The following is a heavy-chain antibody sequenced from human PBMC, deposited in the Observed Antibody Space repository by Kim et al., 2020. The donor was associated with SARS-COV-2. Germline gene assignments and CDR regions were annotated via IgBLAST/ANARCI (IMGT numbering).Heavy chain of an antibody. CDR1: GGTFSSYA. V-gene: IGHV1-69*13. CDR3: ARDIDYYGSGTIDHAFDY. J-gene: IGHJ4*02. Sequence: SVKVSCKASGGTFSSYAISWVRQAPGQGLEWMGGIIPIFGTANYAQKFQGRVTITADESTSTAYMELSSLRSEDTAVYYCARDIDYYGSGTIDHAFDYWGQGTLVTVSS. D-gene: IGHD3-10*01. CDR2: IIPIFGTA.